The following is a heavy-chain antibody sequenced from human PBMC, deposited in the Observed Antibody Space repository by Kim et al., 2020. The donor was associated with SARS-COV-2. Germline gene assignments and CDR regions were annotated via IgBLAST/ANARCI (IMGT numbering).Heavy chain of an antibody. CDR1: GGTFSNYA. CDR2: IIPIFGTA. D-gene: IGHD3-10*01. Sequence: SVKVSCKASGGTFSNYAISWVRQAPGQGLEWMGGIIPIFGTANYAQKFQGRVTITADESTSTAYMELSSLRSEDTAVYYCARESDQYYYGSGGYRNWFDPWGQGTLVTVSS. CDR3: ARESDQYYYGSGGYRNWFDP. J-gene: IGHJ5*02. V-gene: IGHV1-69*13.